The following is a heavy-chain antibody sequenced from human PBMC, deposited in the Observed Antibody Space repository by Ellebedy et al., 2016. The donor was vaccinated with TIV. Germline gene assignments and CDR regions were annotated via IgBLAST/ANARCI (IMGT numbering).Heavy chain of an antibody. CDR1: GFTFSNYA. Sequence: GESLKISXAASGFTFSNYAMHWVRQAPGKGLECVASISYDGTKKYYTDSVKGRITIARDNSKNTLDLQMNSLRTEDTAVYHCAKSRWDGTTGYFDYWGQGILVTVSS. V-gene: IGHV3-30*18. D-gene: IGHD1-1*01. J-gene: IGHJ4*02. CDR2: ISYDGTKK. CDR3: AKSRWDGTTGYFDY.